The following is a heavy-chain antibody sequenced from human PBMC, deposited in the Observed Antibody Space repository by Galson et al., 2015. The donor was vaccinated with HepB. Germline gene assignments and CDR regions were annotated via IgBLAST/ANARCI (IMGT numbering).Heavy chain of an antibody. CDR2: TYYRSKWYN. D-gene: IGHD6-13*01. CDR1: GDSVSNNSAA. Sequence: CAISGDSVSNNSAAWNWIRQSPSRGLEWLGRTYYRSKWYNDYAVSVKSRITINPDTSKNQFSLQLNSVTPEDTAVYYCAREDSSSWYGGKHWFDPWGQGTLVTVSS. CDR3: AREDSSSWYGGKHWFDP. V-gene: IGHV6-1*01. J-gene: IGHJ5*02.